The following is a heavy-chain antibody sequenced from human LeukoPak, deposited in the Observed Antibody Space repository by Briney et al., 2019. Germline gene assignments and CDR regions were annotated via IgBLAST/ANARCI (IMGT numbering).Heavy chain of an antibody. CDR2: INHSGST. V-gene: IGHV4-34*01. D-gene: IGHD2-8*01. J-gene: IGHJ4*02. CDR1: GGSFSGYY. CDR3: ARGQFQWDY. Sequence: PTETLSLTCAVYGGSFSGYYWSWIRQPPGKGLEWIGEINHSGSTNYNPSLKSRVTISVDTSKNQFSLNLRSVTAADTAVYYCARGQFQWDYWGQGTLVTVSS.